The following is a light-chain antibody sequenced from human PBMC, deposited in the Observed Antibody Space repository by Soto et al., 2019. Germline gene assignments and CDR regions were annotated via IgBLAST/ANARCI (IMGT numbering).Light chain of an antibody. V-gene: IGKV1-39*01. CDR2: AGS. CDR3: WTRT. CDR1: PGISFW. Sequence: IQVTQSPSSLSGSVGDRVTISCRTNPGISFWLSWYQQKPGXXPKILIYAGSTLQSGVPSRLIGSGLVTDFTLTISSLHPEDFATYNNWTRTVGGGTKVDIK. J-gene: IGKJ4*01.